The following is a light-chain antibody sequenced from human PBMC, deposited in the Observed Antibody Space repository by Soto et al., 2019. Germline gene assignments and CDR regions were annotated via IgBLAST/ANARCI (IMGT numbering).Light chain of an antibody. V-gene: IGKV1-39*01. CDR2: AAS. Sequence: DIQMTQSPSSLSASVGDRVTISCRARQSISNYLNWYQQKPGKAPKLLIYAASSLQSGVPSRFSGSGSGTDFTLTISSLQPEDFATYYCQQSYSTPYTFDQGTKLEIK. CDR3: QQSYSTPYT. J-gene: IGKJ2*01. CDR1: QSISNY.